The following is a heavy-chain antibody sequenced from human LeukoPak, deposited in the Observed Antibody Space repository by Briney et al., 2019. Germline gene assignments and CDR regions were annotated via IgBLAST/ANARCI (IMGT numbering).Heavy chain of an antibody. CDR2: INPSGGST. CDR3: ATVDGYNLSIHY. J-gene: IGHJ4*02. CDR1: GYTFTSYY. V-gene: IGHV1-46*01. Sequence: ASVKVSCKASGYTFTSYYMHWVRQAPGQGLEWMGIINPSGGSTSYAQKFQGRVTMTRDTSTSTVYMELSRLRSEDTAVYYCATVDGYNLSIHYWGQGTLVTVSS. D-gene: IGHD5-24*01.